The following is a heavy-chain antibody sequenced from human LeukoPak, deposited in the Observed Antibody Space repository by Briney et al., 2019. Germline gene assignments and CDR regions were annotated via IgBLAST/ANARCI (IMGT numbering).Heavy chain of an antibody. J-gene: IGHJ4*02. V-gene: IGHV3-48*01. D-gene: IGHD3-22*01. Sequence: GGSLRLSCAACGFTFSSYSMKGVRQARGKGLEWVSYISSSSSTIYYADTVKGRFTISRDNAKNSLYLQMNSLRAEDTAVYYCAKDLYYYDSSGYYGLLDYWGQGTLVTVSS. CDR1: GFTFSSYS. CDR2: ISSSSSTI. CDR3: AKDLYYYDSSGYYGLLDY.